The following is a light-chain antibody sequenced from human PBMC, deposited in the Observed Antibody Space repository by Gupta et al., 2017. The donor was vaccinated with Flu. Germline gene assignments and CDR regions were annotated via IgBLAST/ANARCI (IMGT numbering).Light chain of an antibody. J-gene: IGKJ4*01. CDR2: AAS. CDR3: QQSGDTPLT. V-gene: IGKV1-39*01. CDR1: QNIDIY. Sequence: DIQMIQSPSSLSASVGDRVTITCRASQNIDIYLNWYQQKMGKAPKLLIYAASTLQGGVPSRFSGSGSGTDFTLTIRSLQPEDFGSYYCQQSGDTPLTFGGGTKVDIK.